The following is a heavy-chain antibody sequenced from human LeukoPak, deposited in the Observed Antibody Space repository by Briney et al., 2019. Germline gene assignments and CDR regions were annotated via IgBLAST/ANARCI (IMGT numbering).Heavy chain of an antibody. CDR2: IKQDGIEK. CDR3: AKRYYYGSGSFDY. D-gene: IGHD3-10*01. J-gene: IGHJ4*02. CDR1: GFTLSNHW. Sequence: AGGSLRLSCAASGFTLSNHWMIWVRQAPGKGLECVANIKQDGIEKYYLDSVKGRFTISRDNAKNSVYLQMNSLRVEDTAVYYCAKRYYYGSGSFDYWGQGTLVTVSS. V-gene: IGHV3-7*01.